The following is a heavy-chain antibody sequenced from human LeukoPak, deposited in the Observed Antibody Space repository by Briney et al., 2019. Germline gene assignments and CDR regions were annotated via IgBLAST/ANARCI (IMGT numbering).Heavy chain of an antibody. J-gene: IGHJ4*02. CDR3: ARTYYYGSGRCFDY. CDR1: GGSFSGYY. CDR2: IYHSGST. V-gene: IGHV4-59*01. D-gene: IGHD3-10*01. Sequence: KPSETLSLTCAVYGGSFSGYYWSWIRQPPGKGLDWIGYIYHSGSTNYNPSLKSRFTISLDTSKNQFSLKLSSVTAADTAVYYCARTYYYGSGRCFDYWGQGTLVTVSS.